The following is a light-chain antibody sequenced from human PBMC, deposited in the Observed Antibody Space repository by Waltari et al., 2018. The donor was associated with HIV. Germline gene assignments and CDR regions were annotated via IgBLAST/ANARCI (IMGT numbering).Light chain of an antibody. CDR3: QQSSLTPPT. CDR1: QSVTS. J-gene: IGKJ1*01. V-gene: IGKV1-39*01. CDR2: GTF. Sequence: DIQMTQSPSSLSASVGDRVTITCRASQSVTSLEWYQHRPGKPPKLVIFGTFTLQSGVPSRFSGSGFRTDFTLTITGLQPEDFATYYCQQSSLTPPTFGQGTKVEVK.